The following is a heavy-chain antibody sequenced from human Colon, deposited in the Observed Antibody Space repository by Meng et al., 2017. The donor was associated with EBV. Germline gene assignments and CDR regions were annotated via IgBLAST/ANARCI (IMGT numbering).Heavy chain of an antibody. CDR3: VYNGWYSLLS. D-gene: IGHD1-1*01. Sequence: QVQLQESGPGLVKPSGXLSPTFPVSGDSISGDNWWSWVRQPPVKGLEWIGEIIHTGSTNYNPSLESRVTISIDNSKNQFSLTLTSVTAADTAVYYCVYNGWYSLLSWGQGILVTVSS. V-gene: IGHV4-4*02. CDR2: IIHTGST. J-gene: IGHJ5*02. CDR1: GDSISGDNW.